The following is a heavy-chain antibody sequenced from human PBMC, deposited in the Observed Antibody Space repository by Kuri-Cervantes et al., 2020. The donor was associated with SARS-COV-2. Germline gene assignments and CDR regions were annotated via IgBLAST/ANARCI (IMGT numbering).Heavy chain of an antibody. D-gene: IGHD1-26*01. CDR3: ARDSGAARFDP. V-gene: IGHV3-7*01. Sequence: GGSLRLSCEASGFTFSSYWMSWVRQAPGKGQEWVAYIKQDGSEKNSVDSVKAHFTISRDNAKNYLYLQVNSLRAEDTAVYYCARDSGAARFDPWGQGTLVTVSS. CDR1: GFTFSSYW. J-gene: IGHJ5*02. CDR2: IKQDGSEK.